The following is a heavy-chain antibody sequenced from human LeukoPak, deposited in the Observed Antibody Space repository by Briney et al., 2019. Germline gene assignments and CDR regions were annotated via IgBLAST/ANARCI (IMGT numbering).Heavy chain of an antibody. Sequence: PSETLSLTCAVSGGSISSSNWWSWVRQPPGKGLEWIGEIYHSGSTNYNPSLKSRVTISVDKSKNQFSLKLSSVTAADTAVYYCAGPYSSSSGRGAFDIWGQGTTVTVSS. V-gene: IGHV4-4*02. J-gene: IGHJ3*02. CDR3: AGPYSSSSGRGAFDI. CDR2: IYHSGST. CDR1: GGSISSSNW. D-gene: IGHD6-6*01.